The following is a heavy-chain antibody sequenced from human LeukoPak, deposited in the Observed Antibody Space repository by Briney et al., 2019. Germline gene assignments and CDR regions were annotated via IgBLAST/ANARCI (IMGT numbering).Heavy chain of an antibody. CDR3: AKDGGYYYDSSGYYLDAFDI. D-gene: IGHD3-22*01. Sequence: GGSLRLSCAASGFTFSSYAMSWVRQAPGKGLEWVSAISGSGGSTYYADSVKGRFTISRDNSKNTLYLQMNSLSAEDTAVYYCAKDGGYYYDSSGYYLDAFDIWGQGTMVTVSS. CDR2: ISGSGGST. CDR1: GFTFSSYA. J-gene: IGHJ3*02. V-gene: IGHV3-23*01.